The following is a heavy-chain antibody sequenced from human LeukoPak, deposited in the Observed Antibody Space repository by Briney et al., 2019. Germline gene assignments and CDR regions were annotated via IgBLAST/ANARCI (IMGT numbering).Heavy chain of an antibody. CDR1: GFTFSSYA. V-gene: IGHV3-30*04. CDR2: ISYDGSNK. J-gene: IGHJ6*03. CDR3: ARDNHYYMDV. D-gene: IGHD1-14*01. Sequence: GGSLRLSFAASGFTFSSYAIHWVRQAPGKGLEWVAVISYDGSNKYYADSVKGRFTISRDNSKNTLYLQMNSLRAEDTAVYYCARDNHYYMDVWGKGTTVTVSS.